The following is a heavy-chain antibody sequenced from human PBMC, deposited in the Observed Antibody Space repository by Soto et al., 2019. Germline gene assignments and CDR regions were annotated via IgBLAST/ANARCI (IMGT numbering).Heavy chain of an antibody. V-gene: IGHV3-15*01. CDR1: GFTFSNAW. Sequence: EVQLVESRGGLVKPGGSLRLSCAASGFTFSNAWMSWVRQAPGKGLEWVGRIKSKTDGGTTDYAAPVKGRFTISRDDSKNTLYLQMNSLKTEDTAVYYCTTRDLSSIAALDYWGQGTLVTVSS. D-gene: IGHD6-6*01. CDR3: TTRDLSSIAALDY. J-gene: IGHJ4*02. CDR2: IKSKTDGGTT.